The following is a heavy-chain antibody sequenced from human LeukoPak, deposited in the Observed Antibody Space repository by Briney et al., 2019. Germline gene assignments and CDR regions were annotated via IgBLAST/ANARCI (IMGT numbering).Heavy chain of an antibody. V-gene: IGHV5-51*01. D-gene: IGHD1-26*01. CDR1: GYSFTSHW. CDR2: IYPGDSDT. Sequence: GESLKISCKDSGYSFTSHWIGWVRQMPGKGLEWMGIIYPGDSDTRYSPSFQGQVTLSADKSISTAYLQWSSLKASDTAMYYCARLVSGVGNWFDPWGQGTLVTVSS. CDR3: ARLVSGVGNWFDP. J-gene: IGHJ5*02.